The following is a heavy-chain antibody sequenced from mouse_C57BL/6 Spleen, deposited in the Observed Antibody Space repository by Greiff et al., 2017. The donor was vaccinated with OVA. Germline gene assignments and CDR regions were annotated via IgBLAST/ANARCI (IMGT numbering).Heavy chain of an antibody. D-gene: IGHD1-2*01. CDR2: INYDGSST. CDR1: GFTFSDYY. J-gene: IGHJ2*01. V-gene: IGHV5-16*01. CDR3: ARDTTARLDY. Sequence: EVKLVESEGGLVQPGRSMKLSCTASGFTFSDYYMAWVRQVPEKGLEWVANINYDGSSTYYLDSLKSRFIISRDNAKNILYLQMSSLKSEDTATYYCARDTTARLDYWGQGTTLTVSS.